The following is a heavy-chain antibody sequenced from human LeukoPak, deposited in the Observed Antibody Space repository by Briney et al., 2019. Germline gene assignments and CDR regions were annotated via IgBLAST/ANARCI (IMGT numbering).Heavy chain of an antibody. V-gene: IGHV4-38-2*02. CDR3: SRGQSISAVAV. CDR2: IPHSGTT. CDR1: GFSISSGHY. J-gene: IGHJ4*02. D-gene: IGHD6-13*01. Sequence: PSETLSLTCTVSGFSISSGHYWGWTRQPPGKGLEWTASIPHSGTTFYNPSLKSRVTISVDTSKNQFSLTVTSVTAADTAVYYCSRGQSISAVAVWGQGTLVTVSS.